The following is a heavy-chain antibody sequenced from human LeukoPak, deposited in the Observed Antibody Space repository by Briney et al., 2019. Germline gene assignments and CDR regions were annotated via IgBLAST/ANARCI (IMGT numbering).Heavy chain of an antibody. V-gene: IGHV3-30*18. Sequence: PGRSLRLSCAASGFTFSSYGMHWVRQAPGKGLEWVAVISYDGSNKYYADSVKGRFTISRDNSKNTLYFQMNSLIYEDTAVYYCAKTGFQWGEYFYYMDVWGKGTTVTVSS. CDR3: AKTGFQWGEYFYYMDV. D-gene: IGHD1-14*01. CDR2: ISYDGSNK. J-gene: IGHJ6*03. CDR1: GFTFSSYG.